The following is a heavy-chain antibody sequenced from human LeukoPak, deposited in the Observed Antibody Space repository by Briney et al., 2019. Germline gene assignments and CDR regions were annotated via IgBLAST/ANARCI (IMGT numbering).Heavy chain of an antibody. CDR2: INHSGST. Sequence: SETLSLTCAVYGGSFSGYCWSWIRQPPGKGLEWIGEINHSGSTNYNPSLKSRVTISVDTSKNQFSLKLSSVTAADTAVYYCARGYYAVDYWGQGTLVTVSS. CDR1: GGSFSGYC. CDR3: ARGYYAVDY. V-gene: IGHV4-34*01. D-gene: IGHD1-26*01. J-gene: IGHJ4*02.